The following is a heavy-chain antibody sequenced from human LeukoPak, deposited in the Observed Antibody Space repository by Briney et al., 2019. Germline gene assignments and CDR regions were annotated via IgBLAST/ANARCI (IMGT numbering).Heavy chain of an antibody. CDR2: LNPNSGGT. J-gene: IGHJ4*02. V-gene: IGHV1-2*02. CDR1: GYTFTGYY. CDR3: ARDQEHMYCGGDCYSGFDY. Sequence: ASVKVSCKASGYTFTGYYIYWVRQAPGQGLEWMGWLNPNSGGTNYAQKFQGRVTMTRDTSISTAYMELSRLRSDDTAVFYCARDQEHMYCGGDCYSGFDYWGQGTLVTVSS. D-gene: IGHD2-21*01.